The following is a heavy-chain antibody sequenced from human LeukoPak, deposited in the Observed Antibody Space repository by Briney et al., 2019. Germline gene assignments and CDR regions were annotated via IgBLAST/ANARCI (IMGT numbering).Heavy chain of an antibody. D-gene: IGHD6-13*01. CDR2: ISGSGGST. CDR1: GFTFSSYD. J-gene: IGHJ4*02. CDR3: AKDPSSSWYRGYFDY. Sequence: GGSLRLSCAASGFTFSSYDMSWVRQAPGKGLEWVSAISGSGGSTYYADSVKGRFTISRDNSKDTLHLQMNSLRAEDTAVYYCAKDPSSSWYRGYFDYWGQGTLVTVSS. V-gene: IGHV3-23*01.